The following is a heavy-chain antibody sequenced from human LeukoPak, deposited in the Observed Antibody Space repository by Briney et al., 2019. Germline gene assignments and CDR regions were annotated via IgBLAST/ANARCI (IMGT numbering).Heavy chain of an antibody. D-gene: IGHD5-24*01. CDR2: IYTSGST. J-gene: IGHJ4*02. CDR3: ARGQRWLQSSLGY. V-gene: IGHV4-61*02. CDR1: GGSISSGSYY. Sequence: PSQSLSLTCTVSGGSISSGSYYWSWIRQPAGKGLEWIGRIYTSGSTNYNPSLKSRVTISVDTSKNQFSLKLSSVTAADTAVYYCARGQRWLQSSLGYWGQGTLVTVSS.